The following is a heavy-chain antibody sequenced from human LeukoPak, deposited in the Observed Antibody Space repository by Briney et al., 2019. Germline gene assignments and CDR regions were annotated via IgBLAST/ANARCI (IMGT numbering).Heavy chain of an antibody. CDR1: GFTFSNYW. Sequence: GGSLRLSCAASGFTFSNYWMHWVRQAPGKGLVWVSRIYNDGSSTSYADSVKGRFTISRDNAKSTLYLQMNSLRADDTAVYYCARASGDSRGHYQGFDSWGQGTLVTVSS. CDR2: IYNDGSST. J-gene: IGHJ4*02. CDR3: ARASGDSRGHYQGFDS. V-gene: IGHV3-74*01. D-gene: IGHD3-22*01.